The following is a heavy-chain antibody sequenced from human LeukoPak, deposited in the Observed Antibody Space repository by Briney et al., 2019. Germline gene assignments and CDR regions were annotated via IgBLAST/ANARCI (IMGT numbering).Heavy chain of an antibody. D-gene: IGHD3-22*01. CDR1: GDSLTGYY. V-gene: IGHV4-39*07. CDR3: ARVCHYDSSGYPHPIDY. J-gene: IGHJ4*02. CDR2: IYYTGNT. Sequence: SETLSLTCTVSGDSLTGYYWGWIRQPPGKGLEWIGNIYYTGNTYYNPSLKSRVTISVDTSKNQFSLKLSSVTAADTAVYYCARVCHYDSSGYPHPIDYWGQGTLVTVSS.